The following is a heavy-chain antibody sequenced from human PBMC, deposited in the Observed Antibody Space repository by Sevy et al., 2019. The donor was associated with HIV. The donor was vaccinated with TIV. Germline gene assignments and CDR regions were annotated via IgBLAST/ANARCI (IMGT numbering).Heavy chain of an antibody. CDR2: ISYDGSNK. J-gene: IGHJ6*03. CDR3: AKDRAYSSSRYYYYYYMDV. V-gene: IGHV3-30*18. D-gene: IGHD6-13*01. CDR1: GFTFSSYG. Sequence: GGSLRLSCAASGFTFSSYGMYWVRQAPGKGLEWVAVISYDGSNKYYADSVKGRFTISRDNSKNTLYLQMNSLRAEDTAVYYCAKDRAYSSSRYYYYYYMDVWGKGTTVTVSS.